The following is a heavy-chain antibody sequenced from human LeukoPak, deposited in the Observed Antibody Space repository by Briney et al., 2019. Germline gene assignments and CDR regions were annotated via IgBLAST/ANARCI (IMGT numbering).Heavy chain of an antibody. D-gene: IGHD6-19*01. J-gene: IGHJ6*02. CDR3: ARSIAVAGTTYYYYYGMDV. Sequence: GASVRVSCKASGSTFTGYNMHWVRQAPGQGLEWMGWINPNSGGTNYAQKFQGRVTMTRDTSISTAYMELSRRRSDDTAVYYCARSIAVAGTTYYYYYGMDVWGQGNTVTVSS. V-gene: IGHV1-2*02. CDR2: INPNSGGT. CDR1: GSTFTGYN.